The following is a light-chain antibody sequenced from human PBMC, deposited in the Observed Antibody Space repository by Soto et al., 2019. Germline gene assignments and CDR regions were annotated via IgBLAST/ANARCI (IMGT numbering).Light chain of an antibody. CDR3: QQYNNWPPT. CDR2: DAS. Sequence: EVVMTQSPAALSVSPGERAALSCRASQSVGSDLAWYQQKPGQAPRLLMYDASTRATTVPAGFSGSGSGTEFTLTISSLQSEDSAVYSCQQYNNWPPTFVQGTRVEI. V-gene: IGKV3-15*01. J-gene: IGKJ1*01. CDR1: QSVGSD.